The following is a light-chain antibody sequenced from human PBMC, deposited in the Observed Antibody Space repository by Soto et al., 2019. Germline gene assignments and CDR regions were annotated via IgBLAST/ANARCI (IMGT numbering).Light chain of an antibody. CDR2: DAF. CDR3: QQRSNWPALT. V-gene: IGKV3-11*01. J-gene: IGKJ4*01. Sequence: EIVLTPSPATLSLSTQERATFSCRASQSVSSVLVWYQQKPGQAPRLHIYDAFNRDTSIPARFSGSGSGKDFTLTIRSLEPEDFAVYYCQQRSNWPALTFGGATKWEIK. CDR1: QSVSSV.